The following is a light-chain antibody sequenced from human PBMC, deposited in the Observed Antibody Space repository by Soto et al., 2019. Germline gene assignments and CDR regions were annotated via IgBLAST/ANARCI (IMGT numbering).Light chain of an antibody. CDR1: QSVSSNY. J-gene: IGKJ1*01. CDR2: DAS. Sequence: EIVLTQSPATLSLSPGERAALSCGASQSVSSNYLAWYQQKPGLAPRLLIYDASRRATGIPDRFSGSGSGTDFTLTISSLQSEDFAVYYCHQYDNWPLTWTFAQGTKVDIK. CDR3: HQYDNWPLTWT. V-gene: IGKV3D-20*01.